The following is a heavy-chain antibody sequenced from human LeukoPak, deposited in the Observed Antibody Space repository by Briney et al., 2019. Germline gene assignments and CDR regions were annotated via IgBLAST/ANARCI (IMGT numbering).Heavy chain of an antibody. CDR1: GFTFSSYG. CDR3: AKAVNYGSGSYYNVHYYYYGMDV. Sequence: GGSLRLSCAASGFTFSSYGMHWVRQAPGKGLEWVAVISYDGSNKYYADCVKGRFTISRDNSKNTLYLQMNSLRAEDTAVYYCAKAVNYGSGSYYNVHYYYYGMDVWGQGTTVTVSS. D-gene: IGHD3-10*01. J-gene: IGHJ6*02. V-gene: IGHV3-30*18. CDR2: ISYDGSNK.